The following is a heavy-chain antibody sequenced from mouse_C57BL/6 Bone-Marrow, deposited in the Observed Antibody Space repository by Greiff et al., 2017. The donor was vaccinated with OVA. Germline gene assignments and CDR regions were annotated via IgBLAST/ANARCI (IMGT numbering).Heavy chain of an antibody. J-gene: IGHJ1*03. CDR2: IDPEDGDT. CDR1: GFNIKDYY. CDR3: INYGYFDV. V-gene: IGHV14-1*01. Sequence: VQLQQSGAELVRPGASVKLSCTASGFNIKDYYMHWVKQRPEQGLEWIGRIDPEDGDTEYAPKFQGKATMTADPSSNTAYLQLSSLTSEDTAVYYCINYGYFDVWGTGTTVTVSS.